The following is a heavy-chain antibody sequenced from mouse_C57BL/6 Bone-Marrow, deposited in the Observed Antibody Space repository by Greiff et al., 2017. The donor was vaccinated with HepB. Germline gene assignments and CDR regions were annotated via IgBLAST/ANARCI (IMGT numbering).Heavy chain of an antibody. D-gene: IGHD2-2*01. Sequence: EVMLVESGGGLVQSGRSLRLSCATSGFTFSDFYMEWVRQAPGKGLEWIAASRNKANDYTTEYSASVKGRFIVSRDTSQSILYLQMNALRAEDTAIYYCVRDAYGYHYFDYWGQGTTLTVSS. CDR2: SRNKANDYTT. J-gene: IGHJ2*01. V-gene: IGHV7-1*01. CDR1: GFTFSDFY. CDR3: VRDAYGYHYFDY.